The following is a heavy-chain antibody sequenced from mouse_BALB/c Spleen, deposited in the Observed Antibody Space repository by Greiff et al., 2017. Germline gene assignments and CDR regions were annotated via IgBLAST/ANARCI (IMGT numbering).Heavy chain of an antibody. V-gene: IGHV3-2*02. CDR1: GYSITSDYA. Sequence: EVQLQESGPGLVKPSQSLSLTCTVTGYSITSDYAWNWIRQFPGNKLEWMGYISDSGSTSYNPSLKSRISITRDTSKNPFFLQLNSVTTEDTATYYCARSRGTEYLDVWGAGTTVTVSS. CDR2: ISDSGST. J-gene: IGHJ1*01. CDR3: ARSRGTEYLDV. D-gene: IGHD2-14*01.